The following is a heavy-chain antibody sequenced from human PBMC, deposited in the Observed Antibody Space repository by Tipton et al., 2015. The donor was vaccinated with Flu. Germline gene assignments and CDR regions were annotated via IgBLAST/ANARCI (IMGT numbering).Heavy chain of an antibody. CDR1: GGSFSGYY. J-gene: IGHJ4*02. CDR3: ARDDSGFNDY. D-gene: IGHD3-22*01. CDR2: INHSGST. V-gene: IGHV4-34*01. Sequence: TLSLTCAVYGGSFSGYYWSWIRQPPGKGLEWIGEINHSGSTYYSPSPKSRVTISLDTSKSQFSLRLSSVTAADTAVYYCARDDSGFNDYWGPGTLVTVSS.